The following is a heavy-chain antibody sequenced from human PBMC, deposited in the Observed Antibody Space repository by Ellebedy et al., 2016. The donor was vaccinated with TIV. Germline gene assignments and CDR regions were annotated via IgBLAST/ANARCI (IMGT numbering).Heavy chain of an antibody. CDR1: GGSISSYY. V-gene: IGHV4-59*08. CDR3: ARRRWDGWELRD. D-gene: IGHD1-26*01. CDR2: IYDSGST. Sequence: MPSETLSLTCSVSGGSISSYYWSWIRQPPGKGLEWIGYIYDSGSTNYNPSLTSRVTISLDTSKNQFPLKLSSVTAADTAVYYCARRRWDGWELRDWGQGTLVTVSS. J-gene: IGHJ4*02.